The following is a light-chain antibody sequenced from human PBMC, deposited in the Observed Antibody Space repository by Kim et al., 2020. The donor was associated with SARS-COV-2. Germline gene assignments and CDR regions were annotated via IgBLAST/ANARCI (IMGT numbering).Light chain of an antibody. CDR2: STN. V-gene: IGLV1-44*01. CDR1: SSNIGSNT. Sequence: QPVLTQPPSASGTPGQRVTISCSGSSSNIGSNTVNWYQQLPGTAPKLLIYSTNQRPSGVPDRFSGSKSGTSASLAISGLQSEVESDYYCAAWDDSLNGWVFGGGTKVTVL. J-gene: IGLJ3*02. CDR3: AAWDDSLNGWV.